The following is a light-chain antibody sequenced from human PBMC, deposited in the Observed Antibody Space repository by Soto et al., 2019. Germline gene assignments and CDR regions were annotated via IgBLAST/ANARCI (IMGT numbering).Light chain of an antibody. V-gene: IGKV4-1*01. J-gene: IGKJ1*01. Sequence: DIVMTQSPDSLSVSLVERATTNCKSSQSVLYSSNNKNYLAWYQQKPGQPPKLLIYWASTRESGVPDRFSGSGSGTDFTLTISSLQAEDVAVYYCQQYYSTPRTFGQGTKVDIK. CDR1: QSVLYSSNNKNY. CDR3: QQYYSTPRT. CDR2: WAS.